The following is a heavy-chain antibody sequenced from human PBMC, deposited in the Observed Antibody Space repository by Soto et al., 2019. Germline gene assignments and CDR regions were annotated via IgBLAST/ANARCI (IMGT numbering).Heavy chain of an antibody. V-gene: IGHV3-20*04. CDR2: INWEGVSA. Sequence: GGSLRLSCAASGFKFDDYGMSWVRQAPGKGLEWVAGINWEGVSAGYGDSVKGRFTISRDNAKNSLDLQMNSLRAEDTAFYYSARGGYYDSSGFYPIYSWGQGTLVTVSS. D-gene: IGHD3-22*01. CDR1: GFKFDDYG. CDR3: ARGGYYDSSGFYPIYS. J-gene: IGHJ4*02.